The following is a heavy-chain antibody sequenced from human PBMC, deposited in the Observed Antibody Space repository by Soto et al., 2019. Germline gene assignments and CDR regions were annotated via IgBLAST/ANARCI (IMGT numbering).Heavy chain of an antibody. CDR3: ARADPGYSGGWYFY. D-gene: IGHD6-19*01. CDR2: ISVFNGKT. V-gene: IGHV1-18*01. CDR1: GYTFKNYG. J-gene: IGHJ4*02. Sequence: GASVKVSCKASGYTFKNYGIIWVRQAPGQGLEWVAWISVFNGKTDYAQDLQDRVTMTTDTSTSTAYMALRSLRSDDTAVYYCARADPGYSGGWYFYWGQGTKVTVSS.